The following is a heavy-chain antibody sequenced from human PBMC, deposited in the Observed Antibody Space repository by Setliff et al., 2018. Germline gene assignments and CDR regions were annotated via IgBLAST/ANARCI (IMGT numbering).Heavy chain of an antibody. Sequence: PGGSLRLSCGVTGFALSSSWMSWVRQAPGKGLEWVANIKEDGTERNYVDSVKGRFIISRDNARNSLFLQLTSLRAEDTAVYYCARDATRFKRYRGIKIRFYHIDVWGKGTTVTVSS. J-gene: IGHJ6*03. V-gene: IGHV3-7*01. CDR2: IKEDGTER. CDR3: ARDATRFKRYRGIKIRFYHIDV. D-gene: IGHD1-26*01. CDR1: GFALSSSW.